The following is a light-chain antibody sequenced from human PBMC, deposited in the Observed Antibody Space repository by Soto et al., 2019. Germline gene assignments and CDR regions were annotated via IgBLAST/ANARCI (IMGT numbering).Light chain of an antibody. CDR1: QSVSRN. CDR2: AAS. J-gene: IGKJ4*01. V-gene: IGKV3-15*01. Sequence: EIVMTQSQATLSVSPGEGATLSCRASQSVSRNLAWYQQKPGQAPRLLIYAASTRATGIPARFTGSGSGTEFTLTISSLQSDDFGVYYCQQYSSWPLTFGGGTKVEIK. CDR3: QQYSSWPLT.